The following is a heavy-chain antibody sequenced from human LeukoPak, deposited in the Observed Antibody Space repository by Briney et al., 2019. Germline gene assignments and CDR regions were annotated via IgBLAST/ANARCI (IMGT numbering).Heavy chain of an antibody. D-gene: IGHD2-15*01. CDR1: GFSFSSNA. CDR2: IRGNGDT. J-gene: IGHJ4*02. CDR3: ARDGGLNTNFDY. V-gene: IGHV3-23*01. Sequence: GSLRLSCAASGFSFSSNAMSWVRQAPARGLEWVSSIRGNGDTFYADSVKGRFTLSRDDSRNTVYLHLNNLRVEDSAVYYCARDGGLNTNFDYWGQGTLVTVSS.